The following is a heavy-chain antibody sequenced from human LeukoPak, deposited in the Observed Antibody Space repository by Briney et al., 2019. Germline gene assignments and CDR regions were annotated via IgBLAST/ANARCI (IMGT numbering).Heavy chain of an antibody. CDR1: GFTFSSYS. V-gene: IGHV3-23*01. D-gene: IGHD3-3*01. CDR2: ISGSGGST. Sequence: GGSLRLSCAASGFTFSSYSMNWVRQAPGKGLEWVSAISGSGGSTYYADSVKGRFTISRDNSKNTLYLQMNSLRAEDTAVYYCAKGFLEWLRFDPWGQGTLVTVSS. J-gene: IGHJ5*02. CDR3: AKGFLEWLRFDP.